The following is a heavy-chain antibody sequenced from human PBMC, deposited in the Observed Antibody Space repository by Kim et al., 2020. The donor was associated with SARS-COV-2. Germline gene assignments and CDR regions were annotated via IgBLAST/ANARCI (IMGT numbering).Heavy chain of an antibody. CDR2: ISFDGSNQ. J-gene: IGHJ2*01. CDR3: AKENRREGADWYFDL. V-gene: IGHV3-30*18. CDR1: GFTFSNYG. Sequence: GGSLRLSCAASGFTFSNYGMHWVRQAPGKGLEWVTVISFDGSNQYYADSDSVKGRFTISRDNSMNTLYLQMNSLRPEDTAVYYCAKENRREGADWYFDLWGRGTLVTVSS.